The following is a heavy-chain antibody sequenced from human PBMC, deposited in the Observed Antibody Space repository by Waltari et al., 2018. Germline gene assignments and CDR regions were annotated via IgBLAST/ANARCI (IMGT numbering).Heavy chain of an antibody. CDR3: ARAGDCSGGSCYWDY. V-gene: IGHV1-69*04. Sequence: QVQLVQSGAEVKKPGSSVKVSCKASGGTFSSYAISWVRQAPGQGLEWMGRVIPILGIAKYAQKFQGRVTITADKSTSTAYMELSSLRSEDTAVYYCARAGDCSGGSCYWDYWGQGTLVTVSS. CDR1: GGTFSSYA. J-gene: IGHJ4*02. CDR2: VIPILGIA. D-gene: IGHD2-15*01.